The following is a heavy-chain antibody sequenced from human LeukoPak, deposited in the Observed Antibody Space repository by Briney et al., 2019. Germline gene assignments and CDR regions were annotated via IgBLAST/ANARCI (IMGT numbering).Heavy chain of an antibody. D-gene: IGHD3-22*01. Sequence: QPGGSLRLSCAASGFTFSSYEMNWVRQAPGKGLEWVSYISFSGSTIYYADSVKGRFTISRDNARSSLYLQMNSLRAEDTAVYYCARLLYYDSFGVLDYWGQGTLVTVSS. V-gene: IGHV3-48*03. CDR1: GFTFSSYE. CDR2: ISFSGSTI. J-gene: IGHJ4*02. CDR3: ARLLYYDSFGVLDY.